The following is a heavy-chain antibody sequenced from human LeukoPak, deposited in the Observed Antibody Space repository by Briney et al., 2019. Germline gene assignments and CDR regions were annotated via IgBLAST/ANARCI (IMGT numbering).Heavy chain of an antibody. D-gene: IGHD3-22*01. V-gene: IGHV3-9*01. CDR2: TSWNSGSI. Sequence: PGRSLRLSCAASGFTLDDYAMQWVPPAPGKGLEGVSGTSWNSGSIGYADSVKGRFTISRDNAKNSLYLQMNSLRAEDTGLYYCAKSRYYYDSSGYYSGAFDIWGQGTMVTVSS. CDR3: AKSRYYYDSSGYYSGAFDI. CDR1: GFTLDDYA. J-gene: IGHJ3*02.